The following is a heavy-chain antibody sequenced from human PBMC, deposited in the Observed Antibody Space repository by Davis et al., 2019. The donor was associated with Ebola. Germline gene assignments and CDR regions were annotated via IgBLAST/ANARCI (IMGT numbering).Heavy chain of an antibody. Sequence: GESLKISCAASGFTFSSYAMSWVRQAPGKGLEWVSAISGSGGSTYYADSVKGRFTISRDNSKNTLYLQMNSLRAEDTAVYYCAKRSYSSSWYYYGMDVWGQGTTVTVSS. D-gene: IGHD6-13*01. J-gene: IGHJ6*02. CDR1: GFTFSSYA. CDR2: ISGSGGST. V-gene: IGHV3-23*01. CDR3: AKRSYSSSWYYYGMDV.